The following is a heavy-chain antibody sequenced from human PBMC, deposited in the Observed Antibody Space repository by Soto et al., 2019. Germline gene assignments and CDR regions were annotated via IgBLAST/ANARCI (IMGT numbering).Heavy chain of an antibody. D-gene: IGHD1-26*01. CDR3: ARRRGESYYGLDY. CDR2: MKGYSGNP. V-gene: IGHV1-8*01. J-gene: IGHJ4*02. Sequence: QVQLLQSGAEVKKPGASVKISCKASGYNFNNYEINWVRQAPVQGLEWMGWMKGYSGNPLYAQNFQGRLTLTRDTSTNTAYLELTSLAYEDTAIYFCARRRGESYYGLDYWGQGTLVTVSS. CDR1: GYNFNNYE.